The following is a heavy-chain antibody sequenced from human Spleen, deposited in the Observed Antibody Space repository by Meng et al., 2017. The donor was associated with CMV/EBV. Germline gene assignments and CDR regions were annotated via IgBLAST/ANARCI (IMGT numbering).Heavy chain of an antibody. Sequence: KVSCKGSGYSFTNYWIGWVRQMPGKGLEWMGIIHPGDSDTRYSPSFQGQVTISADKSISTAYLQWSSLKASDTAMYYCARPRYYGDYYYGMDVWGQGTTVTVSS. J-gene: IGHJ6*02. CDR1: GYSFTNYW. CDR2: IHPGDSDT. D-gene: IGHD4-17*01. CDR3: ARPRYYGDYYYGMDV. V-gene: IGHV5-51*01.